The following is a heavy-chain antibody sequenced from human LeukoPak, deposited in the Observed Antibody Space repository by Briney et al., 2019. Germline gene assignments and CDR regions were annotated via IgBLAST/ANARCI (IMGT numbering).Heavy chain of an antibody. CDR1: GFTFDDYG. D-gene: IGHD1-26*01. Sequence: GGSLRLSCAASGFTFDDYGMSWVRQAPGKGLEWVAVISYDGSNKYYVDSAKGRFTISRDNAKNTLYLHMNSLRAEDTAVYHCARGGFSGSYYLGYWGQGTLVTVSS. CDR2: ISYDGSNK. J-gene: IGHJ4*02. V-gene: IGHV3-30*03. CDR3: ARGGFSGSYYLGY.